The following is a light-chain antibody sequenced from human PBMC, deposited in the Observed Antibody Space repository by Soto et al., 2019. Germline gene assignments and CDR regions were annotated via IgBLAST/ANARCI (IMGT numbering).Light chain of an antibody. CDR3: HQYNSWPPWT. V-gene: IGKV3-15*01. Sequence: EVLMTQSPATLSVSPGERATLSCRASQSVSSNLAWYQQKPGQAPRLLIYDASPRATGLPARFSGSGSGTEFTLTISSLQSEDFGVYYCHQYNSWPPWTFGQGTKVDIK. J-gene: IGKJ1*01. CDR1: QSVSSN. CDR2: DAS.